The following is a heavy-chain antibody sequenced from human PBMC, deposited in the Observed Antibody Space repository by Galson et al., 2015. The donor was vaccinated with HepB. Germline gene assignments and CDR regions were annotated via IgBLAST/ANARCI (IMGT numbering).Heavy chain of an antibody. CDR2: ISYDGSNK. CDR3: TTDRVRYFDWLLYIRAFDI. D-gene: IGHD3-9*01. J-gene: IGHJ3*02. Sequence: SLRLSCAASGFTFSSYAMHWVRQAPGKGLEWVAVISYDGSNKYYADSVKGRFTISRDNSKNTLYLQMNSLRAEDTAVYYCTTDRVRYFDWLLYIRAFDIWGQGTMVTVSS. V-gene: IGHV3-30*04. CDR1: GFTFSSYA.